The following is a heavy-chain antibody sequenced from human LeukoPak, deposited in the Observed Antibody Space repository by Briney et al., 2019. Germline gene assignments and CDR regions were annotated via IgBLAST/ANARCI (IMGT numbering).Heavy chain of an antibody. V-gene: IGHV1-69*13. D-gene: IGHD2-8*01. Sequence: SVKVSCKASGGTFSSYAISWVRQAPGQGLEWMGGIIPIFGTANYAQKFQGRVTITADESTSTAYMELSSLRSEDTAVYYCAGSLGYCTSNVCYLKYWGQGTLVTASS. CDR2: IIPIFGTA. J-gene: IGHJ4*02. CDR3: AGSLGYCTSNVCYLKY. CDR1: GGTFSSYA.